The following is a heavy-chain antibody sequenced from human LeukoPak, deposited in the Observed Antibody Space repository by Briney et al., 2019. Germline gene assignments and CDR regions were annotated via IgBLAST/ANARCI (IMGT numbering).Heavy chain of an antibody. CDR2: ISRSGGST. CDR3: ATRFDRSPFYFDY. CDR1: GFTFNNYA. V-gene: IGHV3-23*01. J-gene: IGHJ4*02. Sequence: PGGSLRLSCAASGFTFNNYAMTWVRQASGKGLEWVSAISRSGGSTYYADSVKGRFTISKDNSKTTLYLQMNSLRAEDTAVYYCATRFDRSPFYFDYWGQGTLVTVSS. D-gene: IGHD3-22*01.